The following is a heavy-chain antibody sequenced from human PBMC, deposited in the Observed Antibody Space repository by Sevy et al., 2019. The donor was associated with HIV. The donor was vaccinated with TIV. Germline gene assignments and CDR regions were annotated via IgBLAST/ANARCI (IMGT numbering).Heavy chain of an antibody. CDR2: VFYSGST. V-gene: IGHV4-39*02. J-gene: IGHJ5*02. Sequence: ETLSPTCSVSGGSFSSSPNYWAWIRQPPGQGLEWIGSVFYSGSTYYTPSLKSRVTISVDTSKTHFSLKLRSVTAAATAVYYCARGGPTGEWFDPWGQGTLVTVSS. CDR1: GGSFSSSPNY. D-gene: IGHD1-26*01. CDR3: ARGGPTGEWFDP.